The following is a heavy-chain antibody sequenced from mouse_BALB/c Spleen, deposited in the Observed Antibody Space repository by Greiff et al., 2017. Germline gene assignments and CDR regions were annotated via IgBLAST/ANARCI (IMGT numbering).Heavy chain of an antibody. D-gene: IGHD1-2*01. Sequence: QVQLKESGAELVRPGTSVKVSCKASGYAFTNYLIEWVKQRPGQGLEWIGVINPGSGGTNFNEKFKSKATLTVDKSSSTAYMQLSSLTSEDSAVYYCTRYHYGLYAMDYWGQGTSVTVSS. CDR2: INPGSGGT. CDR3: TRYHYGLYAMDY. J-gene: IGHJ4*01. V-gene: IGHV1-54*01. CDR1: GYAFTNYL.